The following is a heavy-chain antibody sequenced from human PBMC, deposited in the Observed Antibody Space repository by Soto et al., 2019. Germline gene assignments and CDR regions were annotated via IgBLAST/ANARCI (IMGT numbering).Heavy chain of an antibody. Sequence: ASVKVSCKVSGYTLTELSMHWVRQAPGKGLEWMGGFDPEDGETIYAQKFQGRVTMTEDTSTDTAYMELSSLRSEDTAVYYCATVVGSPSIARDNWFDPWGQGTLVTVSS. CDR2: FDPEDGET. J-gene: IGHJ5*02. V-gene: IGHV1-24*01. D-gene: IGHD2-15*01. CDR1: GYTLTELS. CDR3: ATVVGSPSIARDNWFDP.